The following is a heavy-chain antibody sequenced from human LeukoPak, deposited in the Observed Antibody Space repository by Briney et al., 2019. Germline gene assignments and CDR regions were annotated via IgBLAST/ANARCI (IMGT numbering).Heavy chain of an antibody. CDR3: AKGIAASWGTEFQH. CDR1: GFTFSSYA. CDR2: ISGSGGST. Sequence: GGSLRLSCAASGFTFSSYAMSWVRQAPGKGLEWVSDISGSGGSTYYADSVKGRFTISRDNSKNTLYLQMNSLRAEDTAVYYCAKGIAASWGTEFQHWGQGTLVTVSS. D-gene: IGHD6-6*01. V-gene: IGHV3-23*01. J-gene: IGHJ1*01.